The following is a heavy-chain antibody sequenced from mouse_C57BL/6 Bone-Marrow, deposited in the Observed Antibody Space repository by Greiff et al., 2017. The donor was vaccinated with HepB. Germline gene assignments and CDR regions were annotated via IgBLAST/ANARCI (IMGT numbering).Heavy chain of an antibody. D-gene: IGHD2-2*01. J-gene: IGHJ3*01. Sequence: EVKLEESGGGLVQPGGSLKLSCAASGFTFSDYYMYWVRQTPEKRLEWVAYISNGGGSTYYPDTVKGRFTISRDNAKNTLYLQLSRLKSGDTAMYYCARQDSHGYPFAYWSQATLVTVST. CDR2: ISNGGGST. CDR1: GFTFSDYY. CDR3: ARQDSHGYPFAY. V-gene: IGHV5-12*01.